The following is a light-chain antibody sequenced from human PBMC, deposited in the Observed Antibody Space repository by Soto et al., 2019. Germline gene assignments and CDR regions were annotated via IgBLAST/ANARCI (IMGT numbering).Light chain of an antibody. CDR3: QQSNNYPLT. CDR2: DAS. V-gene: IGKV1D-13*01. CDR1: QGISSA. J-gene: IGKJ4*01. Sequence: AIQLTQSPPSLSASVGDRVAITCRASQGISSALAWYQQKPGKAPNLLIYDASSLQSGVPSRFSGSGSGTDFTLTISSLQPEDFATYYCQQSNNYPLTFGGGTKVDIK.